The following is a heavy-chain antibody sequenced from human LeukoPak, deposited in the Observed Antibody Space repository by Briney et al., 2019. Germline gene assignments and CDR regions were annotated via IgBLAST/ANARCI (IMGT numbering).Heavy chain of an antibody. J-gene: IGHJ4*02. CDR2: ISDDGSNK. CDR1: GFTFSSYA. D-gene: IGHD3-16*01. CDR3: ARDLWGSSGYVWGSFDY. Sequence: GGSLRLSCAASGFTFSSYAMSWVRQAPGKGLEWAAVISDDGSNKYYADSVKGRFTISRDNSKNTLYLQMNSLRAEDTAVYYCARDLWGSSGYVWGSFDYWGQGTLVTVSS. V-gene: IGHV3-30*04.